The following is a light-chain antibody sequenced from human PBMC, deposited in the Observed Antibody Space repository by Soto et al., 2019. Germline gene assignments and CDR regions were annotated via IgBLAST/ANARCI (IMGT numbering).Light chain of an antibody. Sequence: QSALTQPASASGSPGQSITISCTGTSSDVGGYNYVSWYQQHPGKAPKLMIYDVSNRPSGVSNRCSGSKSGNTASLTICGLQAEDEADYYCSSYTSSSTLMVFGGGTKLTVL. CDR3: SSYTSSSTLMV. J-gene: IGLJ2*01. CDR2: DVS. V-gene: IGLV2-14*01. CDR1: SSDVGGYNY.